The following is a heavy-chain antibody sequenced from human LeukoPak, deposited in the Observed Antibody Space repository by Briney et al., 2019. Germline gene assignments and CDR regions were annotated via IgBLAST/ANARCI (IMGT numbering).Heavy chain of an antibody. CDR1: GGSISSSNW. V-gene: IGHV4-4*02. Sequence: PSETLSLTCAVSGGSISSSNWWSWVRQPPGKGLEWIGEIYHSGSTNYNPSLKSRVTISVDKSKNQFSLKLSSVTAADTAVYYCARSQPAAITELDYWGQGTLVTVSS. CDR3: ARSQPAAITELDY. D-gene: IGHD2-2*01. J-gene: IGHJ4*02. CDR2: IYHSGST.